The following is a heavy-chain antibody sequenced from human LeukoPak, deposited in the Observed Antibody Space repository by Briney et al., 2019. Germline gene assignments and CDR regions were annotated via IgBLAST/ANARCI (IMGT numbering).Heavy chain of an antibody. J-gene: IGHJ6*02. D-gene: IGHD2-2*01. CDR1: GGSLSGYY. CDR2: INHSGST. Sequence: SETLSLTCAVYGGSLSGYYWSWIRQPPGKGLEWIGEINHSGSTNYNPSLKSRVTISVDTSKNQFSLKLSSVTAADTAVYYCARGVDIVVVPAAIRHYYGMDVWGQGTTVTVSS. CDR3: ARGVDIVVVPAAIRHYYGMDV. V-gene: IGHV4-34*01.